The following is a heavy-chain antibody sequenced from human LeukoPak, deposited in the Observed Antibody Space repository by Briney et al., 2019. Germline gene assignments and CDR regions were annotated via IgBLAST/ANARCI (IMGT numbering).Heavy chain of an antibody. V-gene: IGHV1-69*01. CDR2: IIPIFGTA. CDR3: ARAGDSLVGATFSDV. D-gene: IGHD1-26*01. CDR1: RGTFSSYA. J-gene: IGHJ6*04. Sequence: SVKVSCMATRGTFSSYAISWVRQAPGQGLEWVGGIIPIFGTANYAQKFQGRVTITADESTSTAYMELSSLRSEDTAVYYCARAGDSLVGATFSDVWGKGTTVTVSS.